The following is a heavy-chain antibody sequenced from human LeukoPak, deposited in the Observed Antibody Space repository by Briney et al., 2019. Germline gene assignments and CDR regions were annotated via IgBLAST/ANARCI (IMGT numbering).Heavy chain of an antibody. CDR1: GLSISSGGYY. Sequence: PAETLSLTCTVSGLSISSGGYYWGWLRQHPGTGLEWIGNIYDSGSTYYNPSLESRVTISVDTSKNQCSLKLSSVAAADTALYYCARDRGTYYYDSSGDPADNAFDIWGPGTMVTLSS. D-gene: IGHD3-22*01. V-gene: IGHV4-31*03. J-gene: IGHJ3*02. CDR3: ARDRGTYYYDSSGDPADNAFDI. CDR2: IYDSGST.